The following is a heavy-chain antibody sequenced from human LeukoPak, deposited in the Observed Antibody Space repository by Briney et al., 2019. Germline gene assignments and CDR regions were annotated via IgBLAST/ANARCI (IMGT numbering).Heavy chain of an antibody. CDR2: ISSSSSYI. CDR1: GLTFSSYS. CDR3: ARVYYYGSGSYDIYFDY. V-gene: IGHV3-21*01. Sequence: PGGSLRLSCAASGLTFSSYSMNWVRQAPGKGLEWVSSISSSSSYIYYADSVKGRFTISRDNAKNSLYLQMNSLRAEDTAVYYCARVYYYGSGSYDIYFDYWGQGTLVTVSS. D-gene: IGHD3-10*01. J-gene: IGHJ4*02.